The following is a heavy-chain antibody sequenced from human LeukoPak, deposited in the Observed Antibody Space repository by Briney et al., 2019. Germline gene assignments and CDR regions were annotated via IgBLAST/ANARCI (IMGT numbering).Heavy chain of an antibody. D-gene: IGHD3-22*01. Sequence: GGSLRLSCAASGFTFSRSAVHWVRQAPGKGLEWVAVISHDGSNTDYTDSVKGRFTISRDNSKNTLYLQMNSLRAEDTAVYYCAKEMIPWMHFDYWGQGNLVTVSS. CDR3: AKEMIPWMHFDY. V-gene: IGHV3-30*18. J-gene: IGHJ4*02. CDR2: ISHDGSNT. CDR1: GFTFSRSA.